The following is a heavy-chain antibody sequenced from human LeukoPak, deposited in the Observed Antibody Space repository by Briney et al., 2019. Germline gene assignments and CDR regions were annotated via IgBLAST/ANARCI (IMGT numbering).Heavy chain of an antibody. CDR1: GGSISSYY. J-gene: IGHJ5*02. CDR3: ARDREVRGVNGGFDP. Sequence: SETLSLTCTVSGGSISSYYWSWIQQPPGKGLEWIGYIYYSGSTNYNPSLKSRVTISVDTSKNQFSLKLSSVTAADTAVYYCARDREVRGVNGGFDPWGQGTLVTVSS. CDR2: IYYSGST. V-gene: IGHV4-59*01. D-gene: IGHD3-10*01.